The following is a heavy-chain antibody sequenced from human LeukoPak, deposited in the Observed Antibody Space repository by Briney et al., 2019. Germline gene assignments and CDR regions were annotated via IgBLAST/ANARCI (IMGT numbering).Heavy chain of an antibody. CDR2: IIPIFGTA. CDR3: ASRLYCSNTRCRNFPFAY. D-gene: IGHD2-2*01. J-gene: IGHJ4*02. V-gene: IGHV1-69*01. CDR1: GGTFSSYA. Sequence: SVKVSCKACGGTFSSYAINWVRQAPGQGLEWMGGIIPIFGTANYAQKFQDRVTITADESTSTAYMELSSLRSEDTAIYYCASRLYCSNTRCRNFPFAYWGQGTLVTVSS.